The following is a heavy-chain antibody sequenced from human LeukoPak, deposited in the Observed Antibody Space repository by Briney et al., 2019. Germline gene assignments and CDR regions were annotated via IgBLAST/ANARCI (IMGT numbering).Heavy chain of an antibody. D-gene: IGHD3-10*01. CDR2: MNPNSGNT. CDR1: GYTFTSYE. Sequence: ASVKVSCKASGYTFTSYEINWVRQAPGQGLEWMGWMNPNSGNTGSAQKFQGRVTMTRNTSISTAYMELSSLRSEDTAVYYCARGTITMVRGLIIRFNWFDPWGQGTLVTVSS. J-gene: IGHJ5*02. CDR3: ARGTITMVRGLIIRFNWFDP. V-gene: IGHV1-8*01.